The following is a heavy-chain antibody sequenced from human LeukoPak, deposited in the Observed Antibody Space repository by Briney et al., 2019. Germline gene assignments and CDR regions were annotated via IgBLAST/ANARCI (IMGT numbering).Heavy chain of an antibody. Sequence: GGSLRLSCAASGFTFSSYAMSWVRQAPGKGLEWVSAISGSGGSTYYADSVKGRFTISRDNSKNTLYLQMNSLRAEDTAVYYCAKIPYYDYVWGSYRAKYYFDYWGQGTLVTDSS. CDR2: ISGSGGST. CDR1: GFTFSSYA. J-gene: IGHJ4*02. D-gene: IGHD3-16*02. CDR3: AKIPYYDYVWGSYRAKYYFDY. V-gene: IGHV3-23*01.